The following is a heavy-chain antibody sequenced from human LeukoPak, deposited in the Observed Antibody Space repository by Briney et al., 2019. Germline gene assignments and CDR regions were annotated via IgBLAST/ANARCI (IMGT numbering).Heavy chain of an antibody. V-gene: IGHV3-33*06. Sequence: GGSLRLSCGASGFTFSTYGMHWVRQAPGKGLEWVAVIWSDGNNKFYADSVKGRLTFSRDNSKNTLSLQMNSLRAEDTAMYYCVKERGPFNDFDFWGQGTMVTVSS. J-gene: IGHJ3*01. CDR3: VKERGPFNDFDF. CDR2: IWSDGNNK. CDR1: GFTFSTYG. D-gene: IGHD6-25*01.